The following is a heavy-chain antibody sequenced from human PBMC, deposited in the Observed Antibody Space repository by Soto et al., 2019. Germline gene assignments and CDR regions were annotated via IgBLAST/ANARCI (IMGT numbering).Heavy chain of an antibody. CDR3: AGYSDGDYYSYGMDV. V-gene: IGHV3-53*01. J-gene: IGHJ6*02. CDR2: IYSGGST. CDR1: GFSVSSNY. D-gene: IGHD5-18*01. Sequence: EVPLVESGGGLIQPGGSLRLSCAASGFSVSSNYMSWVRQTPGKGLDWVSIIYSGGSTFYADSVKGRFTISRDNSKSTLYPQMTSLRVEDTAVYYCAGYSDGDYYSYGMDVWGQGTTVTVSS.